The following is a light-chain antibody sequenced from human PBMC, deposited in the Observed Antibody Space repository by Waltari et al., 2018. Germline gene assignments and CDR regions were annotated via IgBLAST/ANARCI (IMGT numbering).Light chain of an antibody. J-gene: IGKJ4*01. V-gene: IGKV3-11*01. CDR2: DAS. CDR1: QSVTNS. CDR3: QQRSKWPLT. Sequence: DIVLTPSPAPLSLSPGERATLSCGASQSVTNSLAWYQLKPGQAPRLLIYDASNRATGIPARFSGSGSGTDFTLTISNLEPEDSAVYYCQQRSKWPLTFGRGTKVEIK.